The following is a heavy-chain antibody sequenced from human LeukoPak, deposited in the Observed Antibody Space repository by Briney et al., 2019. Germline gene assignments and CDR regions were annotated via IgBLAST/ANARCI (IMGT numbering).Heavy chain of an antibody. CDR3: ARAKDFWSGYYAYYYYYGTDV. D-gene: IGHD3-3*01. Sequence: PSETLSLTCTVSGGSISSYYWSWIRQPPGKGLEWIGYIYYSGSTNYNPSLKSRVTISVDTSKNQFSLKLSSVTAADTAVYYCARAKDFWSGYYAYYYYYGTDVWGQGTTVTVSS. V-gene: IGHV4-59*01. CDR2: IYYSGST. J-gene: IGHJ6*02. CDR1: GGSISSYY.